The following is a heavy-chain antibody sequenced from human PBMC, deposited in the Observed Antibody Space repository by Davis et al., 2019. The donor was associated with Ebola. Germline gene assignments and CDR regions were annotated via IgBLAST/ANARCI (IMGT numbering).Heavy chain of an antibody. J-gene: IGHJ6*02. D-gene: IGHD3-3*01. CDR2: FYYSGST. Sequence: PSETLSLTCSVSGGSISSGGYYWSWIRQHPGKGLEWIGYFYYSGSTNYNPSLKSRVTISVDTSKNQFSLKLSSVTAADTAVYYCARSAIFGVVISMTVDYYYYGMDVWGQGTTVTVSS. CDR3: ARSAIFGVVISMTVDYYYYGMDV. V-gene: IGHV4-61*08. CDR1: GGSISSGGYY.